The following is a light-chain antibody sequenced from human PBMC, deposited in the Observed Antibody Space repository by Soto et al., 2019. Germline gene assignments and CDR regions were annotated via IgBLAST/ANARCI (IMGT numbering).Light chain of an antibody. CDR3: SSFTSSSTFV. Sequence: QSALAQPASVSGSPGQSITISCTGTSSDVGRYNYVSWFQQHPGKAPKLMIYDVSNWPSGVSDRFSGSKSGNTASLTISGLQAEDEDDYYCSSFTSSSTFVFGTGTKLTVL. J-gene: IGLJ1*01. CDR1: SSDVGRYNY. CDR2: DVS. V-gene: IGLV2-14*01.